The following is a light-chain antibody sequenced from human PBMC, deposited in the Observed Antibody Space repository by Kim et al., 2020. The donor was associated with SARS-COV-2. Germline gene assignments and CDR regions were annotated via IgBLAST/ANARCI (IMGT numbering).Light chain of an antibody. CDR1: QSVGSN. CDR3: HQYDNWPPYT. Sequence: VAPGERATLSCRASQSVGSNLAWYQQKHGQAPRLLIYGASTRATGVPARFSGSGSGTEFTLTISSLQSEDFAVYFCHQYDNWPPYTFGQGTKLEI. CDR2: GAS. J-gene: IGKJ2*01. V-gene: IGKV3-15*01.